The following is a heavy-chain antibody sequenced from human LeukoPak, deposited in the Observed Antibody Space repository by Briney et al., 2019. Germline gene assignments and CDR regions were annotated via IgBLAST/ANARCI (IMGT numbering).Heavy chain of an antibody. CDR1: GYTFTNYG. CDR3: ARVGPITGQQLANFDY. D-gene: IGHD6-13*01. J-gene: IGHJ4*03. Sequence: ASVKVSCKTSGYTFTNYGVRWVRQAPGQGLEWMGWISAYNGYTNYAQKLQVRVTMTTDTSTSTAYMELRSLTSDDTAVYYCARVGPITGQQLANFDYWGQETMVPVSS. CDR2: ISAYNGYT. V-gene: IGHV1-18*01.